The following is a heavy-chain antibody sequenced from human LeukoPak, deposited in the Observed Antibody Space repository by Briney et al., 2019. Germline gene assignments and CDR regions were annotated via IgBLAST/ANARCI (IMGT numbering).Heavy chain of an antibody. Sequence: GGSLRLSCVASGFTFSSYGMHWVRQAPGKGLEWVAVISYDGSNKYYADSVKGRFTISRDNSKNTLYLQMNSLRAEDTAVYYCAKERYYDSSGYYSKSYIDYWGQGTLVTVSS. J-gene: IGHJ4*02. CDR1: GFTFSSYG. CDR2: ISYDGSNK. D-gene: IGHD3-22*01. V-gene: IGHV3-30*18. CDR3: AKERYYDSSGYYSKSYIDY.